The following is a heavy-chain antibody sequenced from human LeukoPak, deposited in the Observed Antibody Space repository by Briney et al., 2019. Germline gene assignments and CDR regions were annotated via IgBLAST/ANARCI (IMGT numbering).Heavy chain of an antibody. CDR3: ASRSKYSSSWFFDY. J-gene: IGHJ4*02. Sequence: PSQTLSLTCTVSGGSISSGGYYWSWIRQPPGKGLEWIGYIYHSGSTYYNPSLKSRVTISVDRSKNQFSLKLSSVTAADTGVYYCASRSKYSSSWFFDYWGQGTLVTVSS. V-gene: IGHV4-30-2*01. CDR2: IYHSGST. CDR1: GGSISSGGYY. D-gene: IGHD6-13*01.